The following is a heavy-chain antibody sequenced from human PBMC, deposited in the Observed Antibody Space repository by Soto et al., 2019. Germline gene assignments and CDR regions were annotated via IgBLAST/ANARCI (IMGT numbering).Heavy chain of an antibody. V-gene: IGHV4-59*01. CDR3: ARGMGAELTLYYDYYYMDV. CDR1: GGSMSSYL. D-gene: IGHD1-26*01. CDR2: IYYSGST. J-gene: IGHJ6*03. Sequence: SATVSLTCALCGGSMSSYLWSWIPQHPGKGLEWIGYIYYSGSTNYNPSHKSRVTISVDTSKNQFSLKLSSVTEADTAVYYCARGMGAELTLYYDYYYMDVWGKGTTVTVSS.